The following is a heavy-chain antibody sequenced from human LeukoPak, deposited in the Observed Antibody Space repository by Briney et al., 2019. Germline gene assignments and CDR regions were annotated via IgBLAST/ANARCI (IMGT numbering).Heavy chain of an antibody. CDR3: VRGKPPVELERLTSYVYYHMDV. D-gene: IGHD1-1*01. J-gene: IGHJ6*03. Sequence: ASVKVSCKTSGGTFSGYAITWVRQAPGQGLEWMGGIIPLFGATNYAQKFQSRVTMTTDESTNTAYMELSSLRSDDTAVYYCVRGKPPVELERLTSYVYYHMDVWGKGTTVTASS. V-gene: IGHV1-69*05. CDR1: GGTFSGYA. CDR2: IIPLFGAT.